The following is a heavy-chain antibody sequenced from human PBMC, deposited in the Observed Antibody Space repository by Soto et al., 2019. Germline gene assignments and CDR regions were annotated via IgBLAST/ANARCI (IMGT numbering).Heavy chain of an antibody. D-gene: IGHD2-2*01. V-gene: IGHV1-69*05. CDR2: ISPFFGAA. CDR3: ARVVPGAEAWFGP. J-gene: IGHJ5*02. CDR1: GGTFGSYA. Sequence: SVKVSCKASGGTFGSYAISWVRQAPGQSLEWMGGISPFFGAANYAQKFQGRVTMTTDTSTTTAYMELRSLRSDDTDVYYCARVVPGAEAWFGPWGQGTLVTVS.